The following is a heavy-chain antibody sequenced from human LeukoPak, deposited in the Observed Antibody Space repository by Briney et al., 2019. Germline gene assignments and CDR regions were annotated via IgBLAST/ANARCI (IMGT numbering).Heavy chain of an antibody. V-gene: IGHV4-30-4*01. CDR2: IYYSVTT. Sequence: PSETLSLTCTVSGDSIRSGDYYWSWIRQPPGKGLEWIGYIYYSVTTYYNPSLKSRVTIEVDTSKNQFTLRLSSVTAADTAVYYCARVETSYYGSGTYEDWFDPWGQGTLVTVSS. CDR1: GDSIRSGDYY. J-gene: IGHJ5*02. CDR3: ARVETSYYGSGTYEDWFDP. D-gene: IGHD3-10*01.